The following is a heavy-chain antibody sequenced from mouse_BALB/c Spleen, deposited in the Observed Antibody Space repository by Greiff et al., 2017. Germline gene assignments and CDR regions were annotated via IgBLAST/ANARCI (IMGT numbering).Heavy chain of an antibody. CDR1: GYTFTSYY. D-gene: IGHD4-1*01. J-gene: IGHJ4*01. CDR3: TIAFLNWDNYAMDY. V-gene: IGHV1S16*01. Sequence: VQLQQSGAELVKPGASVKLSCKASGYTFTSYYMYWVKQRPGQGLEWIGEINPSNGGTNFNEKFKSKATLTVDKSSSTAYMQLSSLTSEDSAVYYCTIAFLNWDNYAMDYWGQGTSVTVSS. CDR2: INPSNGGT.